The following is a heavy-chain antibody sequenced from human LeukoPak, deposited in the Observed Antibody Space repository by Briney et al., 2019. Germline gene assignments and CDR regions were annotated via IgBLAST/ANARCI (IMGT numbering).Heavy chain of an antibody. Sequence: GGSLRLSCAASGFTFSSYAMSWVRQAPGKGLEWVSAISGSGGSTYYADSVKGRFTTSRDNSKNTLYLQMNSLRAEDTAVYYCAKGLYCSSTSCYRGTFDYWGQGTLVTVSS. J-gene: IGHJ4*02. D-gene: IGHD2-2*01. CDR2: ISGSGGST. CDR1: GFTFSSYA. V-gene: IGHV3-23*01. CDR3: AKGLYCSSTSCYRGTFDY.